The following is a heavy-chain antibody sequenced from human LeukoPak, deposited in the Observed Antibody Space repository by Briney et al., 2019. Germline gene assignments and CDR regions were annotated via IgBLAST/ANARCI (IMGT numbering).Heavy chain of an antibody. J-gene: IGHJ6*03. CDR3: ARQAGSSRWRYYYYYMDV. CDR1: GGSFSGYY. D-gene: IGHD6-13*01. CDR2: INHSGST. Sequence: PSETLSLTCAVYGGSFSGYYWSWIRQPPGKGLEWIGEINHSGSTNYNPSLKSRVTISVDTSKNQFSLKLSSVTAADTAVYYCARQAGSSRWRYYYYYMDVWGKGTTVTVSS. V-gene: IGHV4-34*01.